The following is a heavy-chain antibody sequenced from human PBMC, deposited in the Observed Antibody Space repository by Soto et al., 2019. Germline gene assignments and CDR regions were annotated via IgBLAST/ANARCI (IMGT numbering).Heavy chain of an antibody. Sequence: GGSLRLSCAASGFTFSSDAMSWVRQAPGKGLEWVSAISGSGGSTYYADSVKGRFTISRDNSKNTLYLQMNSLRAEDTAVYYCAKKRSPPDAFDIWGQGTMVTVSS. V-gene: IGHV3-23*01. CDR2: ISGSGGST. CDR1: GFTFSSDA. J-gene: IGHJ3*02. CDR3: AKKRSPPDAFDI.